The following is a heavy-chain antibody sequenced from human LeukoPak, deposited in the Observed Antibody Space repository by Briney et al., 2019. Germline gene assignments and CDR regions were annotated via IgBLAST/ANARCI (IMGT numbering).Heavy chain of an antibody. V-gene: IGHV6-1*01. CDR3: ATLDYGCLDD. Sequence: QTLALLQAICGDSLRLIYAPCTSIRQSPSRGLEWLGRTYYRSKWSNDYAVSVKSRITINPDTSKNQFSLQLNSVTPDDTGVDSCATLDYGCLDDWRQGTVVTVSS. CDR2: TYYRSKWSN. CDR1: GDSLRLIYAP. J-gene: IGHJ4*03. D-gene: IGHD4/OR15-4a*01.